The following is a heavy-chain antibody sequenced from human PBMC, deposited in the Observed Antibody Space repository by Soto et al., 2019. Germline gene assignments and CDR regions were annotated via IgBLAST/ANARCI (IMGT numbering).Heavy chain of an antibody. Sequence: PXESLRLFCAASGFSVSSDYMSWVRQAPGKGLEWVSLIYSGGDTYYADSVKGRFTISRDISSNTIYLHMTSLRADDTAIYYCTRAGSDPGNFYISNYYAMDVWGRGTTVTV. J-gene: IGHJ6*02. CDR3: TRAGSDPGNFYISNYYAMDV. D-gene: IGHD3-10*01. CDR2: IYSGGDT. V-gene: IGHV3-53*01. CDR1: GFSVSSDY.